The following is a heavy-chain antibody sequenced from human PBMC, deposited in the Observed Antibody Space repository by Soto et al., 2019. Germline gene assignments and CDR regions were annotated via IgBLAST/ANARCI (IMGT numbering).Heavy chain of an antibody. CDR2: ISGSGGST. V-gene: IGHV3-23*01. J-gene: IGHJ6*02. D-gene: IGHD2-15*01. CDR1: GFTFSSYA. Sequence: EVQLLESGGGLVQPGGSLRLSCAASGFTFSSYAMSWVRQAPGKGLEWVSAISGSGGSTYYADSVKGRFTISRDNSKNTLYLQMTSLRAEDTAVYYCAKSPGYCSGGSCYSYYYYGMDVWGQGTTVTVSS. CDR3: AKSPGYCSGGSCYSYYYYGMDV.